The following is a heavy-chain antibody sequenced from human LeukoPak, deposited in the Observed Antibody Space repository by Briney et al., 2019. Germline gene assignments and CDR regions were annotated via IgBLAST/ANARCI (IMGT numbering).Heavy chain of an antibody. Sequence: PGGSLRLSCAASGFTFSSYGMHWVRQAPGKGLEWVAVIWYDGSDKYCADSVKGRFTISRDNSKNTLYLQMNSLRAEDTAVYYCAKDFGGKYGDQFDYWGQGTLVTVSS. CDR2: IWYDGSDK. J-gene: IGHJ4*02. D-gene: IGHD4-17*01. V-gene: IGHV3-33*06. CDR3: AKDFGGKYGDQFDY. CDR1: GFTFSSYG.